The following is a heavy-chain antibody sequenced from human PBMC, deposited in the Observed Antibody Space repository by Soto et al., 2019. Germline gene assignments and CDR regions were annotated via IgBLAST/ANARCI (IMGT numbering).Heavy chain of an antibody. CDR3: ARDSDYYDSSGYTYYYYGMEV. D-gene: IGHD3-22*01. CDR2: ISAYNGNT. J-gene: IGHJ6*02. Sequence: QVQLVQSGAEVKKPGASVQVSCKASGYTFTSYGISWVRQAPGQGLEWMGWISAYNGNTNYAQKPQGRVTMTTDTSTSTAYRERRSLRSDDTAVYYCARDSDYYDSSGYTYYYYGMEVWGQGTTVTVSS. CDR1: GYTFTSYG. V-gene: IGHV1-18*01.